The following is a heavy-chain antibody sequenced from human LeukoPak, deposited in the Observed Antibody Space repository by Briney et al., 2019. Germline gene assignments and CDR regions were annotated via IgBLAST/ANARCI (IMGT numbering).Heavy chain of an antibody. D-gene: IGHD4-17*01. CDR3: AKHKENYGDSCLDDY. V-gene: IGHV1-18*01. CDR2: ISAYNGNT. J-gene: IGHJ4*02. Sequence: ASVKVCCKASGYTFTSYGISWVRQAPGQGLEWMGWISAYNGNTNYAQKLQGRVTMTTDTSTSTAYMELRSLRSDDTAVYYCAKHKENYGDSCLDDYWGQGTLVTVSS. CDR1: GYTFTSYG.